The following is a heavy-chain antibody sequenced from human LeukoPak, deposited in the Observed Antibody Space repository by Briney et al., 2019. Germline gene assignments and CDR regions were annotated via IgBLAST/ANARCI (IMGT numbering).Heavy chain of an antibody. J-gene: IGHJ6*04. Sequence: GGSLRLSCAASEFTFSSYEVNWVRQAPGKGLEWVSYISSSGSTIYYADSVKGRFTISRDNAKNSLYLQMNSLRAEDTAVYYCAELGITMIGGVWGKGTTVTISS. CDR1: EFTFSSYE. CDR2: ISSSGSTI. CDR3: AELGITMIGGV. V-gene: IGHV3-48*03. D-gene: IGHD3-10*02.